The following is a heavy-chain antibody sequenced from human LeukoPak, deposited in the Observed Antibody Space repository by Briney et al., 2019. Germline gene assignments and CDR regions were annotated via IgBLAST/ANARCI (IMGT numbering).Heavy chain of an antibody. CDR2: IIPVPGIA. D-gene: IGHD6-6*01. Sequence: ASVKVSCKASGGTFSSYTISWVRQAPGQGLEWMGRIIPVPGIANYAQKFQSRATITADKSTSTAYMELSSLRSEDTAVYYCAEGISSSSTKRYYYYMDVWGKGTTVTVSS. V-gene: IGHV1-69*02. CDR1: GGTFSSYT. CDR3: AEGISSSSTKRYYYYMDV. J-gene: IGHJ6*03.